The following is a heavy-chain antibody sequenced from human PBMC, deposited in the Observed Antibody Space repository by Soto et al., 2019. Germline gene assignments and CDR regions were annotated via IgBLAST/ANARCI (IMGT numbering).Heavy chain of an antibody. D-gene: IGHD6-13*01. CDR1: GGSIIVYY. CDR3: ARGRPSSSIFSNDPVESEIYT. J-gene: IGHJ1*01. Sequence: EPMSLARAVYGGSIIVYYWSWIRQPPGKGLEWIGEINHSGSTNYNPSLKSRVTISVDTSKNQFSLKLSSVTAAATAVYYLARGRPSSSIFSNDPVESEIYTWGQ. V-gene: IGHV4-34*01. CDR2: INHSGST.